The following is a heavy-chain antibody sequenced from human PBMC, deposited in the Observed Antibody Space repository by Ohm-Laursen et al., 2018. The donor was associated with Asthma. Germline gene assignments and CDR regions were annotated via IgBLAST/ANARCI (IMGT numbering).Heavy chain of an antibody. Sequence: SLRLSCAASGFTFRSYAMHWVRQAPGKGLEWVAVGGSYYDGGLKYYADSVNGRFTVSRDDSKNTLYLQMNSLRAEDTAVYYCAKERLRYFEEPIIWGQGTMVTVSS. CDR2: GGSYYDGGLK. J-gene: IGHJ3*02. CDR1: GFTFRSYA. D-gene: IGHD3-9*01. CDR3: AKERLRYFEEPII. V-gene: IGHV3-30-3*01.